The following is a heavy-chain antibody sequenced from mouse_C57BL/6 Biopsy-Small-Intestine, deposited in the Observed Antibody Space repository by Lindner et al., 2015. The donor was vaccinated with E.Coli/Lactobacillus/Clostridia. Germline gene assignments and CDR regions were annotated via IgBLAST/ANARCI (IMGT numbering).Heavy chain of an antibody. J-gene: IGHJ2*01. V-gene: IGHV14-2*01. CDR2: IDPEDGET. D-gene: IGHD1-1*01. CDR1: GFNIKDYY. CDR3: GTMGITTAPLPDY. Sequence: VQLQESGAELVKPGASVKLSCTASGFNIKDYYFHWVKRRTEQGLEWIGRIDPEDGETKYAPKFQGKATITADTSSNTAHLQVSSLTSEDTAVYYCGTMGITTAPLPDYWGQGTTLTVSS.